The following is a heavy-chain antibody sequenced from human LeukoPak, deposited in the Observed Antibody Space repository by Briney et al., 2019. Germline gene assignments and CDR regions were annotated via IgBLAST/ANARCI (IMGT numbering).Heavy chain of an antibody. CDR3: ARMYSGYDWVYYYGMDV. V-gene: IGHV1-46*01. J-gene: IGHJ6*02. CDR2: INPSGGST. CDR1: GYTFTSYY. D-gene: IGHD5-12*01. Sequence: ASVKVSCKASGYTFTSYYMHWVRQAPGQGLEWMGIINPSGGSTSYAQKFQGRVTMTRDTSTSTVYMELGSLRSEDTAVYYCARMYSGYDWVYYYGMDVWGQGTTVTVSS.